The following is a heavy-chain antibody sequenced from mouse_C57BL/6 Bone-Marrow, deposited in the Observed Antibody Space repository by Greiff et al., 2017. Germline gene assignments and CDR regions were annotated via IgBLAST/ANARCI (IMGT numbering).Heavy chain of an antibody. V-gene: IGHV1-19*01. CDR1: GYTFTDYY. CDR2: INPYNGGT. Sequence: EVQLQQSGPVLVKPGASVKMSCKASGYTFTDYYMNWVKQSHGKSLEWIGVINPYNGGTSYNQKFKGKATLTVDKSSSTAYRGLNSLTSEDSAVYYCARGGFGYAMDYWGQGTSVTVSS. J-gene: IGHJ4*01. CDR3: ARGGFGYAMDY.